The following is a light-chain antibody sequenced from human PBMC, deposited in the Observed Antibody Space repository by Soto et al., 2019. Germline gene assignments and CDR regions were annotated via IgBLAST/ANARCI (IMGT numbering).Light chain of an antibody. J-gene: IGKJ1*01. CDR2: WAS. CDR3: QQYFSFPWT. Sequence: DIVMTQSPDSLAVSLGERATINCKSSQSVLYSSNNKNYLAWYQQRPGQPPNLLIYWASTRESGVPDRFSGSGSVTDFTITSSSLQAEYVAIYYCQQYFSFPWTFGQGTKVELK. V-gene: IGKV4-1*01. CDR1: QSVLYSSNNKNY.